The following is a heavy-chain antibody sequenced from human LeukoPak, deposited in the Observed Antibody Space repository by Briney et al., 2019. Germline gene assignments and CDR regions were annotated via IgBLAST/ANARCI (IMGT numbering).Heavy chain of an antibody. CDR3: ARELRTGTTAGKYYYYGMDV. Sequence: ASVKVSCKASGYTFTSYYMHWVRQAPGQGLEWMGIINPSGGSTSYAQKFQGRVTMTRDTSTSTVYMELSSLRSEDTAVNYCARELRTGTTAGKYYYYGMDVWGQGTTVTVSS. CDR2: INPSGGST. J-gene: IGHJ6*02. D-gene: IGHD1-1*01. V-gene: IGHV1-46*01. CDR1: GYTFTSYY.